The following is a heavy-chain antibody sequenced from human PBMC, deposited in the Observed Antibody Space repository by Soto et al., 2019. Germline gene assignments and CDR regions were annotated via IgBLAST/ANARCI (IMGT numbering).Heavy chain of an antibody. D-gene: IGHD4-17*01. V-gene: IGHV3-11*01. CDR1: GCTFSGHY. CDR2: ITKSSDRV. CDR3: VRGPPYGAWIDYFDS. Sequence: GGSLRLSCTASGCTFSGHYMSWIRQAPGKGLECVSYITKSSDRVFYSDSVKGRFTISRDNAKNSLHLQMNSLRAEDAAVYYCVRGPPYGAWIDYFDSWGQGTQVTVSS. J-gene: IGHJ4*02.